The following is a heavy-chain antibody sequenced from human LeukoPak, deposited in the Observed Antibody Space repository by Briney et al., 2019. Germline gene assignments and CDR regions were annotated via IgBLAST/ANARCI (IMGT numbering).Heavy chain of an antibody. Sequence: GGSLRLSCAASGFTFSAYGVTWVRQAPGKGLEWVSSMGVSGDNVHYADSVKGRFAISRDSSKNTLYLQMNSLRAEDAAVYYCAKDPNGDYVGAFDTWGQGTMVIVSS. CDR2: MGVSGDNV. V-gene: IGHV3-23*01. CDR3: AKDPNGDYVGAFDT. CDR1: GFTFSAYG. D-gene: IGHD4-17*01. J-gene: IGHJ3*02.